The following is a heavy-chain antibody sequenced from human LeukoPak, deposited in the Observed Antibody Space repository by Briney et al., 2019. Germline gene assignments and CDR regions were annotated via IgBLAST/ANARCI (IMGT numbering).Heavy chain of an antibody. D-gene: IGHD1-26*01. CDR3: ARVPLPPGGGSYWGLYYAFDI. CDR2: IYTSGST. Sequence: PSQTLSLTCTVSGGSISSGSYYWSWIRQPAGKGLGWIGRIYTSGSTNYNPSLKSRVTISVDTSKNQFSLKLSSVTAADTAVYYCARVPLPPGGGSYWGLYYAFDIWGQGTMVTVSS. CDR1: GGSISSGSYY. V-gene: IGHV4-61*02. J-gene: IGHJ3*02.